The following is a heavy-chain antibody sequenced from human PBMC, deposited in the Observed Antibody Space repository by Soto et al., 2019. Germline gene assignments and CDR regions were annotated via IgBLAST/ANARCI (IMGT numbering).Heavy chain of an antibody. CDR2: IYPGDSDT. CDR3: ARRNSWRPDNRRYYYYGMDV. Sequence: GESLKISCKGSGYSFTSYWIGWVRQMSGKGLEWMGIIYPGDSDTRYSPSFQGQVTISADKSISTAYLQWSSLKASDTAMYYCARRNSWRPDNRRYYYYGMDVWGQGTTVTVS. CDR1: GYSFTSYW. V-gene: IGHV5-51*01. D-gene: IGHD6-13*01. J-gene: IGHJ6*02.